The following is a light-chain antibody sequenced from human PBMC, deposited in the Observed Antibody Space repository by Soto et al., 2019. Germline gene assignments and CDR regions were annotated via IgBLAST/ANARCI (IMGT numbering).Light chain of an antibody. CDR1: QSISNN. CDR2: DAS. J-gene: IGKJ4*01. CDR3: QQYNKWPPFT. V-gene: IGKV3-15*01. Sequence: EIVMTQSPATLSVSPGEGVTLSCRASQSISNNLAWYQQKPGQAPRLLIYDASTRASGIPARFSGSGSGTEFTLTISSLQSVDFAVYYCQQYNKWPPFTFGGGTKVDIK.